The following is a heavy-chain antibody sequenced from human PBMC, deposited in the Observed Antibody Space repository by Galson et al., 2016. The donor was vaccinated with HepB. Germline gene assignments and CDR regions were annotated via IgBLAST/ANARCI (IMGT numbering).Heavy chain of an antibody. Sequence: QSGAEVKKPGESLKISCKGSGYSFTSFWIGWVRQMPGKGLEWMGIIYPRDSDTRYSPSFQGQVAISADKSISTAYLQWSSLKASDTAMYYCARLVIDLRYSFHYMDVWGRGTTVTVSS. CDR2: IYPRDSDT. V-gene: IGHV5-51*01. CDR3: ARLVIDLRYSFHYMDV. D-gene: IGHD4-17*01. J-gene: IGHJ6*03. CDR1: GYSFTSFW.